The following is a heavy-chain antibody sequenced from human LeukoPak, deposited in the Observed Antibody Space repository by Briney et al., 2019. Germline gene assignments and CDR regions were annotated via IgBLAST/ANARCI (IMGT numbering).Heavy chain of an antibody. CDR1: GGTFSSYA. Sequence: VAPVKVSCKASGGTFSSYAISWVRQAPGQGLEWMGGIIPIFGTANYAQKFQGRVTITADKSTSTAYMELSSLRSEDTAVYYCARELGYCSSTSCWKRFDYWGQGTLVTVSS. CDR2: IIPIFGTA. CDR3: ARELGYCSSTSCWKRFDY. D-gene: IGHD2-2*01. J-gene: IGHJ4*02. V-gene: IGHV1-69*06.